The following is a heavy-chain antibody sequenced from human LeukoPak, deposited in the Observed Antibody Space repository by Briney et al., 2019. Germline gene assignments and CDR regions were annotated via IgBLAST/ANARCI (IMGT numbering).Heavy chain of an antibody. Sequence: GSLRLSCAASGFTFSTYAMSWVRQAPGKGLEWVSAISASGGSTYYADSVKGRLTFSRDNSKNTLYLQMNSLRADDTALYYCAREASSYWYFDLWGRGTLVTVSP. CDR1: GFTFSTYA. CDR2: ISASGGST. J-gene: IGHJ2*01. V-gene: IGHV3-23*01. CDR3: AREASSYWYFDL. D-gene: IGHD3-10*01.